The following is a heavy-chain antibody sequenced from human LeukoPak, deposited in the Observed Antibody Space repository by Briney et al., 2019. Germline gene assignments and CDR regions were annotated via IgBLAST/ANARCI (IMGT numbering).Heavy chain of an antibody. D-gene: IGHD6-19*01. CDR2: INSDGSST. V-gene: IGHV3-74*01. Sequence: GGSLRLSCAASGFTFSSYWMHWVRQAPGKGLLWVSRINSDGSSTSYADSVKGRFTISRDNAKNTLYLQMNSLRAEDTAVYYCATGTGWDIDYWGQGTLVTVSS. CDR1: GFTFSSYW. J-gene: IGHJ4*02. CDR3: ATGTGWDIDY.